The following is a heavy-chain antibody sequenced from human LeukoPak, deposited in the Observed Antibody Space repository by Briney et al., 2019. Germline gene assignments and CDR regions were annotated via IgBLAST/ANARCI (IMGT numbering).Heavy chain of an antibody. J-gene: IGHJ4*02. D-gene: IGHD6-6*01. CDR2: ISGSGGST. V-gene: IGHV3-23*01. Sequence: GGSLRLSCAASGFTFSSYAMSWVRQAPGKGLEWVSAISGSGGSTYYADSVKGRFTISRDNSKNTLYLQMNSLRAEDTAVYYCTYRGLVGWYYFDYWGQGTLVTVSS. CDR3: TYRGLVGWYYFDY. CDR1: GFTFSSYA.